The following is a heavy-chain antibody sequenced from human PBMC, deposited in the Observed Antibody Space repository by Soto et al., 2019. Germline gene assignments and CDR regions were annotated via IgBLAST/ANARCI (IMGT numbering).Heavy chain of an antibody. CDR1: GGSISSGDYY. D-gene: IGHD3-3*01. CDR3: ARVGTYYDCWSGYSPGDWFDP. CDR2: IYYSGST. Sequence: SETLSLTCTVSGGSISSGDYYWSWIRQPPGKGLEWIGYIYYSGSTYYNPSLKSRVTISVDTSKNQFSLKLSSVTAADTAVYYCARVGTYYDCWSGYSPGDWFDPLGQGTLVTVSS. J-gene: IGHJ5*01. V-gene: IGHV4-30-4*01.